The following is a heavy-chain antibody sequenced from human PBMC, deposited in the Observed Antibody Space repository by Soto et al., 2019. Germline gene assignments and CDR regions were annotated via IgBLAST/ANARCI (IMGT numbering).Heavy chain of an antibody. D-gene: IGHD4-4*01. V-gene: IGHV4-30-4*01. CDR2: IYYSGST. Sequence: QVQLQESGPGLVKPSQTLSLTCTVAGGSISSGDYYWSWIRQPPGKCLEWIGYIYYSGSTYYNPSLMSRVTISVDTSTNQFSLKLSSVTSADTEVYYWAIGYRNSLDYWGQGTLVTVSS. J-gene: IGHJ4*02. CDR1: GGSISSGDYY. CDR3: AIGYRNSLDY.